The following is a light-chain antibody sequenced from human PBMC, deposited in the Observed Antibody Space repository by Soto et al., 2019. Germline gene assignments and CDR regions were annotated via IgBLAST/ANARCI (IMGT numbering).Light chain of an antibody. CDR3: QQYGSSPLT. Sequence: EIVMTQFPATLSVSPGERATLSCRASQSVSSSYLAWYQQKPGQAPRLLIYRASSRATGIPDRFSGSGSGTDFTLTISRLEPEDFAVYYCQQYGSSPLTFGGGTKVDIK. CDR1: QSVSSSY. CDR2: RAS. J-gene: IGKJ4*01. V-gene: IGKV3-20*01.